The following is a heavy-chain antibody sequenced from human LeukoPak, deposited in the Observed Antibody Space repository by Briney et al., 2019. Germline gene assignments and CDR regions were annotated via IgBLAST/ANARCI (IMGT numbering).Heavy chain of an antibody. CDR2: IYSGGST. J-gene: IGHJ4*02. V-gene: IGHV3-53*01. CDR3: ATGSCSGGSCNYGTPLDY. D-gene: IGHD2-15*01. CDR1: GFTVSSNF. Sequence: GGSLRLSCAVSGFTVSSNFMSWVRQAPGKELEWVSVIYSGGSTFYADSVKGRFTISRDNSKSTLYLQMNSLRAEDTAVYYCATGSCSGGSCNYGTPLDYWGQGTLVTVSS.